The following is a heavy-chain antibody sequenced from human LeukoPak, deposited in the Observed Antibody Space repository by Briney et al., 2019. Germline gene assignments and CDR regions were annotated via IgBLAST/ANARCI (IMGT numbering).Heavy chain of an antibody. CDR2: MNPNSGNT. J-gene: IGHJ5*02. CDR3: ARVVLEPYCTNGVCHQGNWFDP. V-gene: IGHV1-8*01. CDR1: GYTFTSYD. D-gene: IGHD2-8*01. Sequence: ASVKVSCKASGYTFTSYDINWVRQATGQGLEWMGWMNPNSGNTGYAQNFQGRVTMTRDTSISTAYMELSSLRSEDTAVYYCARVVLEPYCTNGVCHQGNWFDPWGQGALVTVSS.